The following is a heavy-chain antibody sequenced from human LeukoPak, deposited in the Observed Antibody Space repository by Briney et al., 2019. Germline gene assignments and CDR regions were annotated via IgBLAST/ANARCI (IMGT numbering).Heavy chain of an antibody. CDR1: EFTFSNYW. CDR2: IRGDGIVT. Sequence: GGSLRLSCVASEFTFSNYWIHWVRQAPGKGLVWVSRIRGDGIVTNYADSVEGRFTISRDNAKNTVHLQMNSLRDDDTAVYYCARANPADFNLWGRGTLVTVSS. CDR3: ARANPADFNL. J-gene: IGHJ2*01. V-gene: IGHV3-74*01. D-gene: IGHD1-14*01.